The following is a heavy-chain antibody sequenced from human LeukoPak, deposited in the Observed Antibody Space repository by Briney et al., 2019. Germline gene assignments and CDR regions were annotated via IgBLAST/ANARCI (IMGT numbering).Heavy chain of an antibody. Sequence: GGSLRLSCAASGFTFSNYAIHWVRQAPGKGLEWVAVISYDGSNKYYADSVKGRFTISRDNSKNTLYLQMNSLRAEDTAVYYCARDVSSGWYHYFDYWGQGTLVTVSS. D-gene: IGHD6-19*01. CDR1: GFTFSNYA. CDR3: ARDVSSGWYHYFDY. J-gene: IGHJ4*02. CDR2: ISYDGSNK. V-gene: IGHV3-30*03.